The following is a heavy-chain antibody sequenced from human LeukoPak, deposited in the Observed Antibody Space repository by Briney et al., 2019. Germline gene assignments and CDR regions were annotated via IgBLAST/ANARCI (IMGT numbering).Heavy chain of an antibody. CDR3: ARDSVTTDAFDI. J-gene: IGHJ3*02. D-gene: IGHD4-17*01. CDR1: GFTFSSYA. CDR2: ISYDGSNK. Sequence: GGSLRLSCAASGFTFSSYAMHWVRQAPGKGLEWVAVISYDGSNKYYADSVKGRFTISRDNSKNTLYLQMNSLRAEDTAVYYCARDSVTTDAFDIWGQGTMVTVSS. V-gene: IGHV3-30-3*01.